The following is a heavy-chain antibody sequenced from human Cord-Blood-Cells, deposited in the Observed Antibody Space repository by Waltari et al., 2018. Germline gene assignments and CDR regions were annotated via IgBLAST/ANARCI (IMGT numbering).Heavy chain of an antibody. Sequence: EVQLVESGGGLVQPGGSLRLSCAASGFNFRSHWMSWVRQAPGKGLEWVANIKQDGSEKYYVDSVKGRFTISRDNAKNSLYLQMNSLRAEDTAVYYCARVYLRDYFDYWGQGTLVTVSS. D-gene: IGHD4-17*01. CDR2: IKQDGSEK. CDR3: ARVYLRDYFDY. V-gene: IGHV3-7*01. CDR1: GFNFRSHW. J-gene: IGHJ4*02.